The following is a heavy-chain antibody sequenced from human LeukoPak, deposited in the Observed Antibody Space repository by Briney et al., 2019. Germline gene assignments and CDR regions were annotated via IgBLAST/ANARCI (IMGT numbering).Heavy chain of an antibody. V-gene: IGHV1-18*01. CDR2: ISAYNGNT. Sequence: ASVKVSCKASGYTFTSYGISWVRQAPGQWLEWMGRISAYNGNTNYAQKLQGRVTMTTDTSTSTAYMELRSLRSDDTAVYYCARRGAVSTVTTGVYYYYYMDVWGKGTTVTVSS. J-gene: IGHJ6*03. D-gene: IGHD4-17*01. CDR3: ARRGAVSTVTTGVYYYYYMDV. CDR1: GYTFTSYG.